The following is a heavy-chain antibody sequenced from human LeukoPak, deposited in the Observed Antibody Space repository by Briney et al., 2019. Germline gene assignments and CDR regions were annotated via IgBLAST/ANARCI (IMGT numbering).Heavy chain of an antibody. D-gene: IGHD3-9*01. CDR1: GFTFSSFG. CDR3: ARVANITTFGMDV. V-gene: IGHV3-33*01. Sequence: PGRSLRLSCAASGFTFSSFGMHWVRQAPGKGLEWVAVIWYDGSIKYYADSVKGRFTISRDNSKNTLYLQMNALRAEDTAVYYCARVANITTFGMDVWGQGTTVTVS. CDR2: IWYDGSIK. J-gene: IGHJ6*02.